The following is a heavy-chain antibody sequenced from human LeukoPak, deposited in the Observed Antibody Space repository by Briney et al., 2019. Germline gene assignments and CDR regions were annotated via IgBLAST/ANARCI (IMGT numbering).Heavy chain of an antibody. J-gene: IGHJ4*02. Sequence: SETLSLTCAVYGGSFSGYYWSWIRQPPGKGLEWIGEINHSGSTNYNPSLKSRVTISVDTSKSQFSLKLSSVTAADTAVYYCAREFLEWLPDYWGQGTLVTVSS. CDR1: GGSFSGYY. CDR2: INHSGST. CDR3: AREFLEWLPDY. D-gene: IGHD3-3*01. V-gene: IGHV4-34*01.